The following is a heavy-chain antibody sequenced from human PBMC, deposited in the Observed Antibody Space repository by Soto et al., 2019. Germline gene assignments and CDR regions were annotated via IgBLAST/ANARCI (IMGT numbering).Heavy chain of an antibody. CDR2: INHSGST. V-gene: IGHV4-34*01. Sequence: SETLSLTCAVYGGSFSGYYWSWIRQPPGKGLEWIGEINHSGSTNYNPSLKSRVTISVDTSKNQFSLKLSSVTAADTAVYYCAREPLYYDFWSGYPDYWGQGTLVTVSS. CDR3: AREPLYYDFWSGYPDY. J-gene: IGHJ4*02. CDR1: GGSFSGYY. D-gene: IGHD3-3*01.